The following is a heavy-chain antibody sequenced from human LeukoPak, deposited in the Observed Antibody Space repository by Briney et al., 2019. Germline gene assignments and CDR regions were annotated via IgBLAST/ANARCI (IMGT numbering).Heavy chain of an antibody. CDR3: ARLSVAYYYYYYMDV. D-gene: IGHD6-19*01. Sequence: SETLSLTCTVTGDSINSRSYYWGWIRQPPGKGLEWIGAIYYSGSTYYNPSLKSRVTISVDTSKNQFSLKLSSVTAADTAVYYCARLSVAYYYYYYMDVWGKGTTVTVSS. J-gene: IGHJ6*03. CDR1: GDSINSRSYY. CDR2: IYYSGST. V-gene: IGHV4-39*01.